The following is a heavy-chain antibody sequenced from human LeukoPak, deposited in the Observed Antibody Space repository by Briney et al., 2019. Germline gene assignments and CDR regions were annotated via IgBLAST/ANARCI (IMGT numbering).Heavy chain of an antibody. CDR1: GFTFSSYS. D-gene: IGHD6-13*01. CDR3: ARELSADSSSWYAENWFDP. V-gene: IGHV3-21*01. Sequence: GGALRLSCAASGFTFSSYSMNWVRQAPGEGLEWGSSISSSSSYIYYADSVKGRFTISRDNAKNSLYLQMNSLRAEDTAVYYCARELSADSSSWYAENWFDPWGQGTLVTVSS. CDR2: ISSSSSYI. J-gene: IGHJ5*02.